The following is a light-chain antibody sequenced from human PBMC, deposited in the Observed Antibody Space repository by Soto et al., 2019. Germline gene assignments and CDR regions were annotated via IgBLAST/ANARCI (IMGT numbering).Light chain of an antibody. Sequence: QTVVTQEPSFSVSPGLTVTLTCGLSSGSVSTSYYPSWYQQTPGQAPRTLIYSTNTRSSGVHDRFSGSILGNRAALTITGAQTDDESDYCCALYMGSGIWVFGGGTKVTVL. V-gene: IGLV8-61*01. CDR3: ALYMGSGIWV. J-gene: IGLJ3*02. CDR2: STN. CDR1: SGSVSTSYY.